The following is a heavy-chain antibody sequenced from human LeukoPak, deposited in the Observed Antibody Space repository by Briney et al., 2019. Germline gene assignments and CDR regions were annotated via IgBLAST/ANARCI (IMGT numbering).Heavy chain of an antibody. Sequence: PGGSLRLSCVGSGFTFSTYWVHWVRQVPGKGLVWVSSMKYGGTYTKYADSVKGRFTISRDNTKNTLYLQMNSLRAEDTAVYYCARTDNLDYWGQGTLVTVSS. V-gene: IGHV3-74*01. J-gene: IGHJ4*02. CDR3: ARTDNLDY. CDR1: GFTFSTYW. CDR2: MKYGGTYT. D-gene: IGHD5-24*01.